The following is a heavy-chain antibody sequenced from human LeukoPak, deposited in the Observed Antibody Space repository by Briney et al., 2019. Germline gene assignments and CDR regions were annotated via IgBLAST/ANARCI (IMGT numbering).Heavy chain of an antibody. CDR2: INHSGST. J-gene: IGHJ5*02. CDR1: GGSFSGYY. Sequence: SETLSLTCAVYGGSFSGYYWSWIRQPPGNGLEWIGEINHSGSTNYNPSLKSRVTISVDTSKNQFSLKLSSVTAADAAVYYCARGKVVVAAKNWFDPWGQGTLVTVSS. V-gene: IGHV4-34*01. D-gene: IGHD2-15*01. CDR3: ARGKVVVAAKNWFDP.